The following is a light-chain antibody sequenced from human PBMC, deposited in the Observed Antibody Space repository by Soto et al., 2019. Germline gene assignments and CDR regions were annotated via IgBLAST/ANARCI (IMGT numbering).Light chain of an antibody. J-gene: IGLJ1*01. V-gene: IGLV2-14*01. CDR3: SSYKGSSTYV. Sequence: QSVLTQPASVSGSPGQSITISCTGTSSDVGNYNYVAWYQLYPGKAPKVIIYEVTNRPSGVSNRFSGSKSGNTASLTISGLQAEDEAEYYCSSYKGSSTYVFGSGTKVTVL. CDR2: EVT. CDR1: SSDVGNYNY.